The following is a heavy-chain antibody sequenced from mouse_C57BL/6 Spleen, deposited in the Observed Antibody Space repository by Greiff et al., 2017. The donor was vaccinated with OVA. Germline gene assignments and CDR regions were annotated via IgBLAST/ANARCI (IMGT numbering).Heavy chain of an antibody. CDR2: ILPGSGST. Sequence: QVQLQQSGAELMKPGASVKLSCKATGYTFTGYWIEWVKQRPGHGLEWIGEILPGSGSTNYHEKFKGKATFTADTSSNTAYMQLSSLTTEDSAIYYCARSGILRPFDYWGQGTTLTVSS. V-gene: IGHV1-9*01. CDR1: GYTFTGYW. J-gene: IGHJ2*01. CDR3: ARSGILRPFDY. D-gene: IGHD1-2*01.